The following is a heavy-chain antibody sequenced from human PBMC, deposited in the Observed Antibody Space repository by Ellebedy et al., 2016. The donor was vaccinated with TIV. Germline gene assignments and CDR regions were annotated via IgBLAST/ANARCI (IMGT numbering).Heavy chain of an antibody. V-gene: IGHV3-66*03. J-gene: IGHJ6*02. Sequence: GGSLRLSCAASGFTVSSNYMSWVRQAPGRGLEWVSTIYSSGGTYYAGSVKGRFTISRDNSKNTLYLQMNSLRAEDTAVYYCAKGTEGGTGTFYYYGMDVWGQGTMVTVSS. D-gene: IGHD1-7*01. CDR3: AKGTEGGTGTFYYYGMDV. CDR2: IYSSGGT. CDR1: GFTVSSNY.